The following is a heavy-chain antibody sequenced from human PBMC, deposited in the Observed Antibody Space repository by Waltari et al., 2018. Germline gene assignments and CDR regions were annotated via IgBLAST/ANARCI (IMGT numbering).Heavy chain of an antibody. J-gene: IGHJ6*02. D-gene: IGHD6-25*01. CDR1: GYRFTSFW. CDR2: IYPCDSDT. Sequence: EVQLVQSGAEVNRPGESLKISCKVSGYRFTSFWNGWLRRMLRKGLEWKGIIYPCDSDTRYSPSFQGQVTISGDKSISTAYLQWSSLKASDTAMYYCARLDSSGGYYYYGMDVWGQGTTVTVSS. CDR3: ARLDSSGGYYYYGMDV. V-gene: IGHV5-51*01.